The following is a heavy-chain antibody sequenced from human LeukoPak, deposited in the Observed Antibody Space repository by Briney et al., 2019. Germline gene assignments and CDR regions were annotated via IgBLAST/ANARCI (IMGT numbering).Heavy chain of an antibody. Sequence: SSETLSLTCAVSGYSISSGYYWGWIRQPPGKGLEWIGSIYYSGSTYYNPSLKSRVTISVDTSKNQFSLKLSSVTAADTAVYYCARHAITIFGVANGGDFDYWGQGTLVTVSS. J-gene: IGHJ4*02. V-gene: IGHV4-38-2*01. D-gene: IGHD3-3*01. CDR3: ARHAITIFGVANGGDFDY. CDR2: IYYSGST. CDR1: GYSISSGYY.